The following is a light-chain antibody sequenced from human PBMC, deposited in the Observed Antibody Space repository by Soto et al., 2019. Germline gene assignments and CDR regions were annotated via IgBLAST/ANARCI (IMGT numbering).Light chain of an antibody. CDR1: QSLAYLDGNNY. CDR3: KQAPPSPRT. CDR2: KVS. V-gene: IGKV2-30*01. J-gene: IGKJ5*01. Sequence: DVGMIQSPRAVPVVRGQPTTILCRPSQSLAYLDGNNYLNGFQQRPGQSPSRLIYKVSSRASGVPGRFSGSGSGKASTLRISRVEADYAGVYYCKQAPPSPRTFGQGTRLEIK.